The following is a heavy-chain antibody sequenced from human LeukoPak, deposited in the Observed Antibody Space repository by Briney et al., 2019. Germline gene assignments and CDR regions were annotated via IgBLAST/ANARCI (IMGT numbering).Heavy chain of an antibody. Sequence: PSETLSLTCAVYGGSFSGYYWSWIRQPPGKGLERIGEINHSGSTNYNPSLKSRVTISVDTSKNQFSLKLSSVTDADTAVYYCARAKRYFDWYLNWFDPWGQGTLVTVSS. CDR3: ARAKRYFDWYLNWFDP. V-gene: IGHV4-34*01. CDR2: INHSGST. CDR1: GGSFSGYY. D-gene: IGHD3-9*01. J-gene: IGHJ5*02.